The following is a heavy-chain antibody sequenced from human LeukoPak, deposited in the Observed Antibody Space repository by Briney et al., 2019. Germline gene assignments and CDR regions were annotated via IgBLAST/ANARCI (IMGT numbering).Heavy chain of an antibody. CDR3: ARRGDGGRSFDY. J-gene: IGHJ4*02. D-gene: IGHD4-23*01. CDR1: GFTFSDNY. CDR2: IYRAGST. Sequence: GGSLRLSCAASGFTFSDNYMSWVRQSPGKGLEWVSLIYRAGSTYYADSVTSRFTISRDNSKNTLFLQINRLRAEDTAVYYCARRGDGGRSFDYWGQGTLVTVSS. V-gene: IGHV3-53*01.